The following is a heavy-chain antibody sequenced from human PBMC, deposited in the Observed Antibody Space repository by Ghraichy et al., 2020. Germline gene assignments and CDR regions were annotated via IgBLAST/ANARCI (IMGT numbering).Heavy chain of an antibody. CDR1: GFTFSNAW. J-gene: IGHJ4*02. D-gene: IGHD3-22*01. CDR2: IKSKTDGGTT. CDR3: TTDAVYDSSGYYSQADY. Sequence: GGSLRLSCAASGFTFSNAWMSWVRQAPGKGLEWVGRIKSKTDGGTTDYAAPVKGRFTISRDDSKNTLYLQMNSLKTEDTAVYYCTTDAVYDSSGYYSQADYWGQGTLVTVSS. V-gene: IGHV3-15*01.